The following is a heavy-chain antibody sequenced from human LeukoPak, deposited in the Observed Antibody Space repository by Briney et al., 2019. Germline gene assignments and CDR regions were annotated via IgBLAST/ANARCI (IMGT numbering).Heavy chain of an antibody. CDR2: IYYSGST. J-gene: IGHJ4*02. CDR1: GGSINSGSYY. CDR3: VTYYYGSSAPKRNY. D-gene: IGHD3-22*01. V-gene: IGHV4-39*01. Sequence: SETLSLTCNVSGGSINSGSYYWGWIRQPPGEGLEWIGSIYYSGSTYYNPSLKSRVTISVDTSKNQFSLRLSSVTAADTAVYYCVTYYYGSSAPKRNYWGQGILVTVSS.